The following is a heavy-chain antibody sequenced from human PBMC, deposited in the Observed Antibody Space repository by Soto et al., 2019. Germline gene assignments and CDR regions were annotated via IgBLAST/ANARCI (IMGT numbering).Heavy chain of an antibody. CDR3: AQRGALGRSWNGNNGFGP. Sequence: QITLKESGPTLVTPTQTLTLTCTFSGFSLSTSGVGVGWLRQPPGTALGWLALIYWDDATRYSPSLKSRLTTIKDTANNQVVPTMTNRDPVDTATDYCAQRGALGRSWNGNNGFGPRGQGTLGTVSS. CDR1: GFSLSTSGVG. J-gene: IGHJ5*02. CDR2: IYWDDAT. V-gene: IGHV2-5*02. D-gene: IGHD1-1*01.